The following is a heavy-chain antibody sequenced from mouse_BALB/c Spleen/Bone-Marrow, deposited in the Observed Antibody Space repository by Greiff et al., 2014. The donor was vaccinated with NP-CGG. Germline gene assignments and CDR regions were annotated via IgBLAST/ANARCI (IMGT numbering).Heavy chain of an antibody. CDR1: GYTFTNYW. J-gene: IGHJ3*01. V-gene: IGHV1-5*01. Sequence: EVQLQQSGTVLARPGASLRMSCKASGYTFTNYWINWIKQRPGQDLEWIGAIYPGNNDAKYTQKFKAKAKLTAVTSTSTADMELSSLTNEDSAVYYCARNWDWVFAYWGQGTLVTVSA. D-gene: IGHD4-1*01. CDR2: IYPGNNDA. CDR3: ARNWDWVFAY.